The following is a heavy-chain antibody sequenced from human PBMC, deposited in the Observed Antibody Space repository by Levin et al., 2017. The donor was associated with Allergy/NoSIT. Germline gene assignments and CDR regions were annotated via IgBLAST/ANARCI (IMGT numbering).Heavy chain of an antibody. Sequence: GESLKISCAASGFAFSDHYMDWVRQAPGKGLEWVGRSRNKANGYTTEHAASVKGRFTVSRDDSANSMYLQLNSLRGEDTAVYYCTRGGPQQLGYYYPMDVWGQGTTVTVSS. D-gene: IGHD6-13*01. V-gene: IGHV3-72*01. J-gene: IGHJ6*02. CDR1: GFAFSDHY. CDR3: TRGGPQQLGYYYPMDV. CDR2: SRNKANGYTT.